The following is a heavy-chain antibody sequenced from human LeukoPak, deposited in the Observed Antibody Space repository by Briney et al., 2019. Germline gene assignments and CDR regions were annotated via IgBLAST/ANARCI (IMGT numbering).Heavy chain of an antibody. V-gene: IGHV4-61*01. D-gene: IGHD2-15*01. CDR2: IYYSGGT. J-gene: IGHJ4*02. Sequence: SETLSLTCTVSGGSISSSSYYWSWIRQPPGKGLEWIGHIYYSGGTNYNPSLKSRVTISVDTSKNQFSLNLSSVTAADTAVYYCARDRWQFTYWGQGTLVTVSS. CDR3: ARDRWQFTY. CDR1: GGSISSSSYY.